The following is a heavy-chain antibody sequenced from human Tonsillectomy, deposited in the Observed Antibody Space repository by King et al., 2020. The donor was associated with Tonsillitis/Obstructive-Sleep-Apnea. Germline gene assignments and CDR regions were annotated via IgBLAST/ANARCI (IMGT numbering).Heavy chain of an antibody. CDR2: INPNSGGT. J-gene: IGHJ6*02. Sequence: VQLVESGAEVKKPGASVKVSCKASGYTFTGYYMHWVRQAPGQGLEWIGWINPNSGGTNYAQKCQGRVTMTRDTSISTAYMELSRLRSDDTAVYYCASTYYYDSSGLDYGMDVWGQGTTVTVSS. CDR1: GYTFTGYY. D-gene: IGHD3-22*01. CDR3: ASTYYYDSSGLDYGMDV. V-gene: IGHV1-2*02.